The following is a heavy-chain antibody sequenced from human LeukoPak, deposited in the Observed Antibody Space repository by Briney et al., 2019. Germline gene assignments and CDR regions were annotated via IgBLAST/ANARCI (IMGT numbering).Heavy chain of an antibody. CDR1: GGSISSYY. CDR3: ARQFPILTGYRLPKAWFDP. D-gene: IGHD3-9*01. Sequence: PSETLSLTCTVSGGSISSYYWSWIRQPPGKGLEWIGYIYYSGSTNYNPSLKSRVTISVDTSKNQFSLKLSSVTAADTAVHYCARQFPILTGYRLPKAWFDPWGQGTLVTVSS. CDR2: IYYSGST. J-gene: IGHJ5*02. V-gene: IGHV4-59*01.